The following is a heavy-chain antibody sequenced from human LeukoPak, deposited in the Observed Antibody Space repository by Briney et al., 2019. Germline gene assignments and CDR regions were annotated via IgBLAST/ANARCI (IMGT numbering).Heavy chain of an antibody. D-gene: IGHD3-22*01. J-gene: IGHJ4*02. CDR1: GGSISSYY. CDR3: ARQLSYDSRGYYLDY. CDR2: IYYSGST. V-gene: IGHV4-59*08. Sequence: SETLSLTCTVSGGSISSYYWSWIRQPPGKGLEWIGYIYYSGSTNYNPSLKSRVTISVDTSKNQFSLKLSSVTAADTAVYYCARQLSYDSRGYYLDYWGQGTLVTVSS.